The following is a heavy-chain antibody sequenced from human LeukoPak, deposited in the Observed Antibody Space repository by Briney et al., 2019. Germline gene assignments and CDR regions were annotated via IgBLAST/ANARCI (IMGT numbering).Heavy chain of an antibody. J-gene: IGHJ6*02. D-gene: IGHD3-22*01. CDR2: INHSGST. CDR3: ARGSFSSGYYFYYYGMDV. V-gene: IGHV4-39*07. Sequence: SETLSLTCTVSGGSISSGDYYWSWIRQPPGKGLEWIGEINHSGSTNYNPSLKSRVTISVDTSKNQFSLKLSSVTAADTAVYYCARGSFSSGYYFYYYGMDVWGQGTTVTVSS. CDR1: GGSISSGDYY.